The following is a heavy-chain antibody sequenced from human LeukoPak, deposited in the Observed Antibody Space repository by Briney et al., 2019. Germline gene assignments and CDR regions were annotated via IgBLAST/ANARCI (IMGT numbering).Heavy chain of an antibody. V-gene: IGHV3-30*04. D-gene: IGHD6-13*01. CDR1: GFTFSSYA. CDR2: ISYDGSNK. J-gene: IGHJ4*02. Sequence: GGSLRLSCAASGFTFSSYAMHWVRQAPGKGLEWVAVISYDGSNKYYADSVKGRFTISRDNSKNTLYLQMNSLRAEDTAVYYCAREDSSSWCPDYWGQGNPGHRLL. CDR3: AREDSSSWCPDY.